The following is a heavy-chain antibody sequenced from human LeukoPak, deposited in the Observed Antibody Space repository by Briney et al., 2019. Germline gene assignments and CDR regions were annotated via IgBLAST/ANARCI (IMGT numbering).Heavy chain of an antibody. Sequence: KPSETLSLTCTVSGYSISSGYYWGWIRQPPGKGLEWIGSIYYSGSTYYNPSLKSRVTISVDTSNNQFSLKLSSVTAADTAVYYCARCKKNNYDSSGYHGDWFDPWGQGTLVTVSS. CDR3: ARCKKNNYDSSGYHGDWFDP. CDR2: IYYSGST. D-gene: IGHD3-22*01. J-gene: IGHJ5*02. CDR1: GYSISSGYY. V-gene: IGHV4-38-2*02.